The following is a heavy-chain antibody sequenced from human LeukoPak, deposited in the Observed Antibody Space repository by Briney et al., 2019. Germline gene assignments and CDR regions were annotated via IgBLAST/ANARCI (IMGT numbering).Heavy chain of an antibody. CDR1: GFTFSSYR. D-gene: IGHD3-22*01. CDR2: ISSSSSYI. Sequence: GGSLRLSCAASGFTFSSYRMTWVRQAPGKGLEWVSSISSSSSYIYYADSVKGRFTISRDNAKNSLYLQMNSLRAEDTAVYYCARDGFYYDSSGYSYYFDYWGQGTLVTVSS. V-gene: IGHV3-21*01. CDR3: ARDGFYYDSSGYSYYFDY. J-gene: IGHJ4*02.